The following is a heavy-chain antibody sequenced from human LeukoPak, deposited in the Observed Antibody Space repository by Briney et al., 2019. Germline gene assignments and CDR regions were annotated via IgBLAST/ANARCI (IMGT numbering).Heavy chain of an antibody. Sequence: ASVKVSCKASGYTFTSYYMHWVRQAPGQGLEWMGIINPSGGSTSYAQKFQGRVTMTRDTSTSTVYMELSSLRSEDTAVYYCARDGYDFWSGYWLLCGMDVWGQGTTVTVSS. CDR2: INPSGGST. J-gene: IGHJ6*02. V-gene: IGHV1-46*01. CDR1: GYTFTSYY. D-gene: IGHD3-3*01. CDR3: ARDGYDFWSGYWLLCGMDV.